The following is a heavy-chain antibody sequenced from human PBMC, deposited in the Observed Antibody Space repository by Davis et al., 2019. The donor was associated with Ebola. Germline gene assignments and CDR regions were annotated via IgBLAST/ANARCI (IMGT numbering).Heavy chain of an antibody. CDR3: ARTSIVGTTTTASDI. D-gene: IGHD1-26*01. V-gene: IGHV1-18*04. J-gene: IGHJ3*02. CDR1: GYTFPSYG. CDR2: ISAYNGNT. Sequence: ASVKVSCKASGYTFPSYGISWVRQAPGQGLEWMGWISAYNGNTNYAQKVQGRVTMTTDTSTGTAYLDLRSLRSDDTAVYFCARTSIVGTTTTASDIWGQGTLVTVSS.